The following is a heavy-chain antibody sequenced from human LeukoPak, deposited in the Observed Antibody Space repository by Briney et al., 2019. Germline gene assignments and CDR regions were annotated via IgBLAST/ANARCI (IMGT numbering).Heavy chain of an antibody. V-gene: IGHV3-23*01. Sequence: GGSLRLSCAASGFTFSSYAMSWVRQAPGKGLEWVSTISGSGGSTYCADSVKGRFTISRDNSKNTLYLQMNSLRAEDTAVYYCAKDKFVEMATSRLDYWGQGTLVTVSS. CDR2: ISGSGGST. D-gene: IGHD5-24*01. CDR3: AKDKFVEMATSRLDY. J-gene: IGHJ4*02. CDR1: GFTFSSYA.